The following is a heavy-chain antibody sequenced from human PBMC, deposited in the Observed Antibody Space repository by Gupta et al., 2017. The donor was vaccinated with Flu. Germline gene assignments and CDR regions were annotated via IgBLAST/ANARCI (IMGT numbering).Heavy chain of an antibody. J-gene: IGHJ2*01. D-gene: IGHD4-17*01. Sequence: QVQLQESAPGLVKPSETLSLTCTVSGVSITSYYWSWIRHPPGKGLEWISNIYHSGSTDYNLPLESRVTISIDASKNHFYLRLSSVTAADTAVYYCATQHLQHGDYDPSDPSSDYGYFDLWGRGTLVTVSS. CDR2: IYHSGST. CDR3: ATQHLQHGDYDPSDPSSDYGYFDL. CDR1: GVSITSYY. V-gene: IGHV4-59*08.